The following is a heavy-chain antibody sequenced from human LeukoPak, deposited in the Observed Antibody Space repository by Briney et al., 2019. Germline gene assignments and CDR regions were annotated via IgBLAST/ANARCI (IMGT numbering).Heavy chain of an antibody. V-gene: IGHV3-21*01. D-gene: IGHD3-22*01. Sequence: TGGSLRLSCAASGFTFSNAWMSWVRQAPGKGLEWVSSISSSSSYIYYADSVKGRFTISRDNAKNSLYLQMNSLRAEDTAVYYCARLDYYDSSGYYDYWGQGTLVTVSS. J-gene: IGHJ4*02. CDR1: GFTFSNAW. CDR2: ISSSSSYI. CDR3: ARLDYYDSSGYYDY.